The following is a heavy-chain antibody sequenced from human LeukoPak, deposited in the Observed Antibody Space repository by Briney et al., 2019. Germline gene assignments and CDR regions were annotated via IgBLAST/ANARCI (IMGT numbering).Heavy chain of an antibody. D-gene: IGHD6-13*01. CDR1: GYTFTGYY. V-gene: IGHV1-2*02. J-gene: IGHJ4*02. CDR3: ARDTVYSSSWYSDIYYFDY. Sequence: ASVKVSCKASGYTFTGYYMHWVRQAPGQGLEWMGWINPNSGGTNYAQKFQGRVTMTRDTSISTAYMELSRLRSDDTAVYYCARDTVYSSSWYSDIYYFDYWGQGTLVTVSP. CDR2: INPNSGGT.